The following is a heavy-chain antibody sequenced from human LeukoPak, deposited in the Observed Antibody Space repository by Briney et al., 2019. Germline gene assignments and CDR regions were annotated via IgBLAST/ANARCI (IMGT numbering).Heavy chain of an antibody. J-gene: IGHJ3*02. V-gene: IGHV3-23*01. D-gene: IGHD5-24*01. CDR2: ISDGGGST. CDR1: GFTFNSYA. Sequence: AGGSLRLSCAASGFTFNSYALSWVRQAPGKGLEWVSAISDGGGSTYYADSVKGRFTISRDNSKNTVCLQMNSLRVEDTAVYYCAKDLDGYGGLRGDAFDIWGQGTMVIVSS. CDR3: AKDLDGYGGLRGDAFDI.